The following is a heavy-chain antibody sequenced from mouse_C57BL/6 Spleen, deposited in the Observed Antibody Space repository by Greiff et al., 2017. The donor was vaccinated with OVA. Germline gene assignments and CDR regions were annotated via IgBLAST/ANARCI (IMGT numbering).Heavy chain of an antibody. V-gene: IGHV5-4*03. CDR3: ACDRGSDKGGPFDY. CDR1: GFSFSSYA. J-gene: IGHJ3*01. Sequence: EVMLVESGGGLVKPGGSLKLSCAASGFSFSSYAMSWVRQTPEKRLEWVATISDGGSYSYYPDNVKGRVTISRDNADDNLYLKVSKLKCEGTSMYYCACDRGSDKGGPFDYWGQGTLVTVSA. D-gene: IGHD1-1*02. CDR2: ISDGGSYS.